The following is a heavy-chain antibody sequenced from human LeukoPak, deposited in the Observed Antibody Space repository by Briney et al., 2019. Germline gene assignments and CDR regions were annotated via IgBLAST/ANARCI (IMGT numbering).Heavy chain of an antibody. J-gene: IGHJ4*02. CDR3: ARNVNHWNHVDC. CDR2: IYNDGSQE. V-gene: IGHV3-33*01. CDR1: GFTFSSYG. Sequence: PGGSLRLSCTASGFTFSSYGMHWVRQAPGKGLEWVTFIYNDGSQEYYADSVKGRFSISRDNSKNTLYLQMNSLRDEDTAINYCARNVNHWNHVDCWGQGTRVTVSS. D-gene: IGHD1-1*01.